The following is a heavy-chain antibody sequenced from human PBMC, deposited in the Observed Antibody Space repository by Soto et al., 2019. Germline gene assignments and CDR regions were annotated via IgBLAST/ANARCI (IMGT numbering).Heavy chain of an antibody. CDR2: ITGSGSDT. CDR3: AKRRATFADSDWSGFDY. J-gene: IGHJ4*02. V-gene: IGHV3-23*01. CDR1: GFTFSRYG. Sequence: EVQLLESGGGVVQPGGSLRLSCAASGFTFSRYGISWVRQAPGKGLEWVAGITGSGSDTYGQSVKGRFTISRDNSKNTLYLQMNSLTADDTALYYCAKRRATFADSDWSGFDYWGQGTLVTVSS. D-gene: IGHD2-15*01.